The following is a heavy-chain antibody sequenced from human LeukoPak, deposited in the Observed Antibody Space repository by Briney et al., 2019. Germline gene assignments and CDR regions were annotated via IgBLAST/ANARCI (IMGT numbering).Heavy chain of an antibody. CDR2: INPSGGST. Sequence: ASVKVSCKASGYTFTSYYMHWVRQAPGQGLEWMGIINPSGGSTSYAQKFQGRVTMTRDTSTSTVYMELSSLRSEDTAVYYCAASYGSGSYSYHGMDVWGQGNTVTVSS. V-gene: IGHV1-46*01. CDR1: GYTFTSYY. J-gene: IGHJ6*02. D-gene: IGHD3-10*01. CDR3: AASYGSGSYSYHGMDV.